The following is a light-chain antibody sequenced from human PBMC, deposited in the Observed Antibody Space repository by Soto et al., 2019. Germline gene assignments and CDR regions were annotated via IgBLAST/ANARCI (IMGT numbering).Light chain of an antibody. J-gene: IGLJ2*01. CDR1: SSDVGGYNY. CDR3: SSYVASNTLV. Sequence: QSALTQPPSASGSPGQSVAISCTGTSSDVGGYNYVSWYQQHPGRAPKLIIFEVTKRPSGVPDRFSGSKSGNTASLTVSGLRGEDEADYYCSSYVASNTLVFGGGTKLTVL. V-gene: IGLV2-8*01. CDR2: EVT.